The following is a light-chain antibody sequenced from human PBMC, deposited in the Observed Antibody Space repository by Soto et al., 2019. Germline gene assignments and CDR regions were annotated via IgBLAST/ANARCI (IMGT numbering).Light chain of an antibody. CDR3: CSFATGGTSGYV. J-gene: IGLJ1*01. V-gene: IGLV2-23*01. CDR1: SSDVGSYNL. CDR2: EGT. Sequence: QSALTQPASVSGSPGQSITISCTGTSSDVGSYNLVSWYQQHPGKAPKLMIYEGTKRPSGVSNRFSGSKSGHTASLTIAGLQAEDEADYYCCSFATGGTSGYVFG.